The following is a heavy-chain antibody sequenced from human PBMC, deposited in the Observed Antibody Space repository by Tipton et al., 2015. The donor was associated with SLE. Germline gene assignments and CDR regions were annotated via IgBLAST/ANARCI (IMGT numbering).Heavy chain of an antibody. D-gene: IGHD3-9*01. J-gene: IGHJ4*02. V-gene: IGHV4-34*01. CDR1: GGSFSGYY. Sequence: GLVKPSETLSLTCAVYGGSFSGYYWSWIRQPPGKGLEWIGEINHSGSTNYNPSLKSRVTISVDTSKNQFSLKLSSVTAADTAVYYCARALILTGYGYWGQGTLVTVSS. CDR3: ARALILTGYGY. CDR2: INHSGST.